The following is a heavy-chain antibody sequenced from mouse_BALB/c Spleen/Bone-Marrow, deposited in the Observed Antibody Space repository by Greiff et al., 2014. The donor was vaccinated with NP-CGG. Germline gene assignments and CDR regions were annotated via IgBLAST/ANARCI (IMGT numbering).Heavy chain of an antibody. CDR2: INPGSGGT. Sequence: VQLKQSGAELVRPGTSVKVSCKASGYAFTNYLIEWVKQRPGQGLEWIGVINPGSGGTNYNEKFKGKATLTADKSSSTAYMQLSSLTSDDSAVYFCARSGYYGSNYAMDYWGQGTSVTVSS. V-gene: IGHV1-54*01. J-gene: IGHJ4*01. CDR1: GYAFTNYL. CDR3: ARSGYYGSNYAMDY. D-gene: IGHD1-1*01.